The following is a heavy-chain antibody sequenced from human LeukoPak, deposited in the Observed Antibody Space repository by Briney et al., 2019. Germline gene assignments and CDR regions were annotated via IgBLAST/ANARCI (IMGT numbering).Heavy chain of an antibody. J-gene: IGHJ6*02. CDR3: ARDSVVPATIGFYYYGMDV. V-gene: IGHV3-53*01. Sequence: GGSLRLSCAASGFSVNDNYMSWVRQAPGEGLEWVSIIYSNGDPYYADSVEGRFTVSKDSSKNILYPQMNSLRAEDTATYYCARDSVVPATIGFYYYGMDVWGQGTTVTVSS. CDR1: GFSVNDNY. CDR2: IYSNGDP. D-gene: IGHD2-2*01.